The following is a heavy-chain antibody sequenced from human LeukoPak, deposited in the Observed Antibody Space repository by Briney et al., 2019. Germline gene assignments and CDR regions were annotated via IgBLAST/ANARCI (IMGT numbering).Heavy chain of an antibody. V-gene: IGHV4-39*07. CDR3: AREGYYYRELDY. J-gene: IGHJ4*02. CDR2: IYHSGST. CDR1: GGSISSGDYY. D-gene: IGHD3-22*01. Sequence: TSETLSLTCTVSGGSISSGDYYWSWIRQPPGKGLEWIGEIYHSGSTNYNPSLKSRVTISVDKSKNQFSLKLSSVTAADTAVYYCAREGYYYRELDYWGQGTLVTVSS.